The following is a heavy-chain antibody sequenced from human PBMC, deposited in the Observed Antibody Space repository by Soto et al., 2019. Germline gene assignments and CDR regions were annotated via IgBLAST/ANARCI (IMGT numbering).Heavy chain of an antibody. Sequence: AGMAVSCEGSGSTFTSDGISWVRQAPGQGLEWMGWISAYNGNTNYAQKFQGRVTMTRDTSTSTVYMELSSLRSEDTAVYYCARDLQGLAYYDILTGYYLGGYYFDYWGQGTLVTVSS. CDR2: ISAYNGNT. V-gene: IGHV1-18*04. CDR1: GSTFTSDG. CDR3: ARDLQGLAYYDILTGYYLGGYYFDY. D-gene: IGHD3-9*01. J-gene: IGHJ4*02.